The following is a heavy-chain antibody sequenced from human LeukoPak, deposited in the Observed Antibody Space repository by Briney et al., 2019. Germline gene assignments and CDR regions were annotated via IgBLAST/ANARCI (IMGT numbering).Heavy chain of an antibody. CDR1: GYTFTNYG. CDR3: ARNHSDGRYCSGGTCYSGDY. J-gene: IGHJ4*02. Sequence: ASVKVSCKSSGYTFTNYGVSWVRQAPGQGLEWMGWIGTYTGDTNYAQRLQGRVTITTDTSTTTTYMELRSLRSDDTAVYYCARNHSDGRYCSGGTCYSGDYWGQGTLVSVSS. D-gene: IGHD2-15*01. V-gene: IGHV1-18*01. CDR2: IGTYTGDT.